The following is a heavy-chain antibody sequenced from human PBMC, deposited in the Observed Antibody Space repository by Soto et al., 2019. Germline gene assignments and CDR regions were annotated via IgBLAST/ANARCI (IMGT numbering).Heavy chain of an antibody. V-gene: IGHV4-31*03. CDR1: GESISSGGYY. CDR2: IYDSESA. D-gene: IGHD6-6*01. J-gene: IGHJ4*02. Sequence: QVQLQESGPGLVKPSQTLSLTCNVSGESISSGGYYWSWIRHHPRKGLEWIGYIYDSESAYYNPSLKSRVTISMDTSKNHFAMRLSSVTHADTAVYYCARASSSSSAADYWGQGTLVTVSS. CDR3: ARASSSSSAADY.